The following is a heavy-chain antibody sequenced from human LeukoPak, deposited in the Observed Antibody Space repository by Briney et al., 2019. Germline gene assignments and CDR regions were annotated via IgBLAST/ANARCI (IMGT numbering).Heavy chain of an antibody. CDR1: GGSFSGYY. CDR3: ARGIPFGYCSGGSCYSVVKGFHY. V-gene: IGHV4-34*01. J-gene: IGHJ4*02. Sequence: PSETLSLTCAVYGGSFSGYYWSWIRQPPGKGLEWIGEINHSGSTNYNPSLKSRVTISVDTSKNQFSLKLSSVTAADTAVYYCARGIPFGYCSGGSCYSVVKGFHYWGQGTLVTVSS. CDR2: INHSGST. D-gene: IGHD2-15*01.